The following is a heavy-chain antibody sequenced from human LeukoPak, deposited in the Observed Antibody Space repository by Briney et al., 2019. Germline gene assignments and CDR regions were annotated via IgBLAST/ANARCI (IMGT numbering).Heavy chain of an antibody. CDR2: IYTSGST. CDR1: GGSISSYY. J-gene: IGHJ4*02. Sequence: SETLSLTCTVSGGSISSYYWSWIRQPAGKGLEWIGRIYTSGSTNYNPSLKSRVSMSVDTSKNQFSLKLSSVTAADTAVYYCARDLLGYCSSTSCYGLQSGFDYWGQGTLVTVSS. CDR3: ARDLLGYCSSTSCYGLQSGFDY. V-gene: IGHV4-4*07. D-gene: IGHD2-2*01.